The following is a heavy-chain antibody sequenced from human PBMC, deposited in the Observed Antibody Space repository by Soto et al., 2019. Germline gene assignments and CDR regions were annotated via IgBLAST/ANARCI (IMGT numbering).Heavy chain of an antibody. CDR1: GYTFTGYY. CDR2: ISPNSGGT. D-gene: IGHD2-2*01. V-gene: IGHV1-2*04. CDR3: AREDIVVVPAARTRGWFDP. J-gene: IGHJ5*02. Sequence: ASVKVSCKASGYTFTGYYMHWVRQAPGQGLEWMGWISPNSGGTNYAQKFQGWVTMTRDTSISTAYMELSRLRSDDTAVYYCAREDIVVVPAARTRGWFDPWGQGTLVTVSS.